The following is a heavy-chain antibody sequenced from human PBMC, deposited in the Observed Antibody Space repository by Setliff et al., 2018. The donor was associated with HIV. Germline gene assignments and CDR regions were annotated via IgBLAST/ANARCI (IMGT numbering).Heavy chain of an antibody. CDR1: GGSISSGNNY. D-gene: IGHD3-22*01. CDR3: ARAGDSRAYYSLDS. Sequence: SETLSLTCTVSGGSISSGNNYWSWIRQPPGKGLEWIAYIYYSGNTYYNPSLKSRATISVDTSKNQFSLKLTSVTASDTAVYYCARAGDSRAYYSLDSWGQGTLVTVSS. CDR2: IYYSGNT. V-gene: IGHV4-30-4*08. J-gene: IGHJ4*02.